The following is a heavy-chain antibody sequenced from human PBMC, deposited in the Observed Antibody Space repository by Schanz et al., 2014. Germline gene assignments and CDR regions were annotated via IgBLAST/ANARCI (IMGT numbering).Heavy chain of an antibody. V-gene: IGHV1-69*02. D-gene: IGHD4-17*01. J-gene: IGHJ5*02. CDR2: VIPILGVT. CDR1: GGTFSSDT. CDR3: ATLDYADSVS. Sequence: QVQLVQSGAEVKKPGSPVKVSCKASGGTFSSDTFSWVRQAPGQGLEWMGRVIPILGVTHYAQKFQGRVTITADKSTTTAYMELNSLNSDDTAVYYCATLDYADSVSWGQGTLVTVSS.